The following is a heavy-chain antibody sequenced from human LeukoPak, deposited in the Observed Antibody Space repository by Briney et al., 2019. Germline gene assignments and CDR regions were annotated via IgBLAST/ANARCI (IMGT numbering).Heavy chain of an antibody. D-gene: IGHD1-26*01. J-gene: IGHJ4*02. CDR1: GVSFSGYY. CDR2: ISHTGRT. V-gene: IGHV4-34*01. CDR3: TRTSPGIPLDF. Sequence: SETLSLTCGVSGVSFSGYYWSWIRQAPGKGPEWIGEISHTGRTAYNPSLKSRVTISLDTSKNQFSLKLTFVSVADTAVYYCTRTSPGIPLDFWGQGTLVTVSS.